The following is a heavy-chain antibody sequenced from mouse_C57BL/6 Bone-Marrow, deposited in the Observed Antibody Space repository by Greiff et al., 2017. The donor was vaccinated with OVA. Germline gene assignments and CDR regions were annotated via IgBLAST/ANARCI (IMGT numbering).Heavy chain of an antibody. Sequence: QVQLQQSGAELARPGASVKLSCKASGYTFTSYGISWVKQRTGQGLEWIGEIYTRSGNTYYNEKFKGKATLTADKSSSTAYMELRSLTSEDSAVYFCARRGTTVVDWYFDVWGTGTTVTVSS. J-gene: IGHJ1*03. D-gene: IGHD1-1*01. CDR3: ARRGTTVVDWYFDV. V-gene: IGHV1-81*01. CDR1: GYTFTSYG. CDR2: IYTRSGNT.